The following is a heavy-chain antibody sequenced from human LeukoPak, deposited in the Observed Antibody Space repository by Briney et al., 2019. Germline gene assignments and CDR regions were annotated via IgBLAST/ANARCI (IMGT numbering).Heavy chain of an antibody. Sequence: ASVKVSCKVSGYTLTELSMHWVRQAPGEGLEWMGGFDPEDGKTIYAQKFQGRVTMTEDTSTSTAYMELRSLRSDDTAVYYCARVMHWDTVMARGRGMDVWGQGTTVTVSS. D-gene: IGHD5-18*01. J-gene: IGHJ6*02. CDR3: ARVMHWDTVMARGRGMDV. V-gene: IGHV1-24*01. CDR2: FDPEDGKT. CDR1: GYTLTELS.